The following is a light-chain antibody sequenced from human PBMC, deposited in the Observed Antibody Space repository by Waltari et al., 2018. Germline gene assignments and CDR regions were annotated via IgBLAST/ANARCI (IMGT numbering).Light chain of an antibody. CDR2: ESD. J-gene: IGLJ2*01. Sequence: QSVLTQPPSVSAAQGQKVTISCAGSTSNIGKNYVYWYQQLPGAAPKVFIYESDKRPSGIPDRFSGSKSGTSASLGITGLQTGDEAAYYCGTWDNNLSALVFGGGTKLTVL. CDR1: TSNIGKNY. CDR3: GTWDNNLSALV. V-gene: IGLV1-51*02.